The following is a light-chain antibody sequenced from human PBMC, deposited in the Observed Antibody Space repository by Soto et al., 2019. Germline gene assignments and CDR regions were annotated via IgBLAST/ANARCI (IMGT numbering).Light chain of an antibody. CDR3: QQCLNWPLT. Sequence: EIVLTQSPATLSLSPGERATLSCRASQSVDSYLAWYQQIPGQAPRLLIYDASNRATGIPARFSGSGSGTDFILTISSLEPEDFAVYYCQQCLNWPLTFGGGTKVEIK. V-gene: IGKV3-11*01. CDR1: QSVDSY. CDR2: DAS. J-gene: IGKJ4*01.